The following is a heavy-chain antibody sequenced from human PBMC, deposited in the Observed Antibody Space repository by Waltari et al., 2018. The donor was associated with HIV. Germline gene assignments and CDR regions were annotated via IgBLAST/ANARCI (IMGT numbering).Heavy chain of an antibody. CDR2: IYPGDSDP. V-gene: IGHV5-51*03. CDR3: ARIVVPAAIWWFDP. J-gene: IGHJ5*02. D-gene: IGHD2-2*02. Sequence: EVQLVQSGAEVKKPGESLKISCKGSGYSFTSYWIGRVRQMPGKGLEWMGFIYPGDSDPRYSPSFQGQVTIAADKSISTGYLQWSSLKASDTAMYYCARIVVPAAIWWFDPWGQGTLVTVSS. CDR1: GYSFTSYW.